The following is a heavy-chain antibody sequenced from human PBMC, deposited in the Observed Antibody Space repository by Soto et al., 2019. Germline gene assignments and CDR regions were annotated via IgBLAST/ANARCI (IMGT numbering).Heavy chain of an antibody. CDR1: GFSFTAYI. CDR2: ISVSGDKT. Sequence: EVHLLESGGDLVQPGGSLRLSCAASGFSFTAYIMSWFRQAPGQGLEWVSAISVSGDKTYYADSVKGRFTISREDAKNTLYLQLNSLRVDDTAIYYCAKGGWLDDCGQGTLVTVSS. V-gene: IGHV3-23*01. J-gene: IGHJ4*02. CDR3: AKGGWLDD. D-gene: IGHD5-12*01.